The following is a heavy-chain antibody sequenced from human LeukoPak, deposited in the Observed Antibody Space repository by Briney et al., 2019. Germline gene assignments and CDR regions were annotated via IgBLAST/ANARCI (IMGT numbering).Heavy chain of an antibody. CDR2: ISSSSSYI. CDR3: ARVRRNAWEIQLWLPPDY. CDR1: GFTFCSYG. D-gene: IGHD5-18*01. V-gene: IGHV3-21*01. J-gene: IGHJ4*02. Sequence: PGGSLRLSCAASGFTFCSYGMHWVRQAPGKGLEWVSSISSSSSYIYYADSVKGRFTISRDNAKNSLYLQMNSLRAEDTAVYYCARVRRNAWEIQLWLPPDYWGQGTLVTVSS.